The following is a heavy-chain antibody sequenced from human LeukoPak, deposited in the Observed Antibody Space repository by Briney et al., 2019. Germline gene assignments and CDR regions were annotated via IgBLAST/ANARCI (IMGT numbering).Heavy chain of an antibody. D-gene: IGHD3-9*01. Sequence: PGRSLRLSCAASGFTFSSYGMHWVRQAPSKGLEWVAVISYDGSNKYYADSVKGRFTISRDNSKDTLYLQMNSLRAEDTAVYYCAKAPYDILTGYSPSSGQGTLVAVSS. CDR3: AKAPYDILTGYSPS. V-gene: IGHV3-30*18. CDR2: ISYDGSNK. J-gene: IGHJ5*02. CDR1: GFTFSSYG.